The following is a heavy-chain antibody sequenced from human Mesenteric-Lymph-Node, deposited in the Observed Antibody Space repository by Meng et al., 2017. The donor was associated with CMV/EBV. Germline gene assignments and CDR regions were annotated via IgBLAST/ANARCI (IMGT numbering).Heavy chain of an antibody. CDR2: INPSGGDT. J-gene: IGHJ4*02. CDR1: GFTFTDYY. Sequence: SCRASGFTFTDYYLHWVRQAPGQGLEWMGVINPSGGDTTYAQKFQGSVTMTRDPSTNTVYMGLSSLRSEDTAVYYCARQNLRLFYDNWGQGTLVTVSS. V-gene: IGHV1-46*01. D-gene: IGHD3-16*01. CDR3: ARQNLRLFYDN.